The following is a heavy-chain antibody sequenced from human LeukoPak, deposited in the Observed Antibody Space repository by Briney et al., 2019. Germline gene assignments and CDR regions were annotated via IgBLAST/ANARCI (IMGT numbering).Heavy chain of an antibody. D-gene: IGHD3-22*01. CDR2: INQDGNQK. CDR1: GFTFSGYW. J-gene: IGHJ4*02. CDR3: AKRGVVIRVILVGFHKEAYYFDS. V-gene: IGHV3-7*03. Sequence: GSLRLSCAASGFTFSGYWMSWVRQAPGKGLEWVANINQDGNQKYYVNSVKGRFTISRDNPKETLYLQMNSLRAEDTAVYFCAKRGVVIRVILVGFHKEAYYFDSWGQGALVTVSS.